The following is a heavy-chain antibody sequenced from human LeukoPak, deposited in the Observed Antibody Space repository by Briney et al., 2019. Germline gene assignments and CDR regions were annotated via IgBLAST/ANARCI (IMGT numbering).Heavy chain of an antibody. D-gene: IGHD6-19*01. CDR1: GFIVSINY. CDR2: IYSDGNT. Sequence: GGSLRLSCAASGFIVSINYMSWVRQAPGKGLEWVSVIYSDGNTDYADSVKGRFTISRDDSKNTLYLQMSGLRAEDTAVYYCARDGGSGWSSAFFDHWGQGTLVSVSS. CDR3: ARDGGSGWSSAFFDH. J-gene: IGHJ4*02. V-gene: IGHV3-53*01.